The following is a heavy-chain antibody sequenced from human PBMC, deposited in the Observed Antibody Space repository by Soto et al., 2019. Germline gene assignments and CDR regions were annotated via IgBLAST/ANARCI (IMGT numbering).Heavy chain of an antibody. V-gene: IGHV4-61*01. CDR1: GGSVSSGSYY. D-gene: IGHD4-17*01. CDR2: IYYSGST. CDR3: ARVPNYGDYFYYFDY. J-gene: IGHJ4*02. Sequence: SETLSLTCTVSGGSVSSGSYYWSWIRQPPGKGLEWIGYIYYSGSTNYNPSLKSRVTISVDTSKNQFSLKLSSVTAADTAVYYCARVPNYGDYFYYFDYWGQGTLVTVSS.